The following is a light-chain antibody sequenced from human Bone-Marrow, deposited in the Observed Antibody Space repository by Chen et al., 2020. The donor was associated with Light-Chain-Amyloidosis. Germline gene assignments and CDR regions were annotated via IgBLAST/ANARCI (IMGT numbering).Light chain of an antibody. CDR3: SSYTITNTLV. J-gene: IGLJ1*01. CDR2: EVT. Sequence: QSALTQPASVSGSPGPSITISCTGTSSDVGGDNHVSWYQQHPDKAPKLMIYEVTNRPSWVPDRFSGSKSDNTASLTISGRQTEDEADYFCSSYTITNTLVFGSGTRVTVL. V-gene: IGLV2-14*01. CDR1: SSDVGGDNH.